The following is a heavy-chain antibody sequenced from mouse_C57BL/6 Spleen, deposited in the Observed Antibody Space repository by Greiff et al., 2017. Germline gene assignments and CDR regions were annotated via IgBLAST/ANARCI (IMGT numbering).Heavy chain of an antibody. V-gene: IGHV3-6*01. CDR3: AREGYGNYRDY. D-gene: IGHD2-10*02. Sequence: ESGPGLVKPSQSLSLTCSVTGYSITSGYYWNWIRQFPGNKLEWMGYISYDGSNNYNPSLKNRISITRDTSKNQFFLKLNSVTTEDTATYYCAREGYGNYRDYWGQGTTLTVSS. CDR1: GYSITSGYY. J-gene: IGHJ2*01. CDR2: ISYDGSN.